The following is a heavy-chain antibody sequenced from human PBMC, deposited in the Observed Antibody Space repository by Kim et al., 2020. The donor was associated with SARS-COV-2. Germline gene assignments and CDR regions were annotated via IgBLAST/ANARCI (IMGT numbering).Heavy chain of an antibody. CDR3: ARVDMVRGVIMAQYYYYYYMDV. Sequence: GGSLRLSCAASGFTFSPYWMSWVRQAPAKGLEWVANIKPDGSEKYYVDSVKGRFTISRDNAKSSLYLQMNSLRVEDTAVYYCARVDMVRGVIMAQYYYYYYMDVWGNGTTVTVSS. CDR1: GFTFSPYW. D-gene: IGHD3-10*01. J-gene: IGHJ6*03. V-gene: IGHV3-7*01. CDR2: IKPDGSEK.